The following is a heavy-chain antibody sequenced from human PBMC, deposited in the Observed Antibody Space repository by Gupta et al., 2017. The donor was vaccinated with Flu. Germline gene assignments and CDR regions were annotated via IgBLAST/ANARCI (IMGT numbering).Heavy chain of an antibody. Sequence: SCAASGFTFSDYGMTWVRQAPGKGLEWVSASTRWGDTYYAGSVTGRFTISRDNWKNIRYLQMSSLRAEDTALYFCVRRDNVGVGAGLDVGGQGTTVTVSS. V-gene: IGHV3-23*01. CDR2: STRWGDT. CDR1: GFTFSDYG. CDR3: VRRDNVGVGAGLDV. D-gene: IGHD2-15*01. J-gene: IGHJ6*02.